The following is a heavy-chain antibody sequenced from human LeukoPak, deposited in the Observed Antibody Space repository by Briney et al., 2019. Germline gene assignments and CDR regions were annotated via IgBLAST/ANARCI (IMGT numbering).Heavy chain of an antibody. CDR1: GGSFSGYY. J-gene: IGHJ6*02. Sequence: PSETLSLTCAVYGGSFSGYYWSWIRQPPGKGLEWIGEINHSGSTNYNPSLKSRVTISVDTSKNQFSLKLSSVTAADTAVYYCARLRVGRNCSGGSCYSRLYYYYYGMDVWGQGTTVTVSS. V-gene: IGHV4-34*01. CDR3: ARLRVGRNCSGGSCYSRLYYYYYGMDV. D-gene: IGHD2-15*01. CDR2: INHSGST.